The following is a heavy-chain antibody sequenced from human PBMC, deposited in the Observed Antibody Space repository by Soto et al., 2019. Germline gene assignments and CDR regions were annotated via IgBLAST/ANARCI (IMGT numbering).Heavy chain of an antibody. CDR1: GFTFSDYA. Sequence: VQLVESGGGVVQPGRSLRLSCAASGFTFSDYAMHWVRQAPGKGLEWVAVVSHDGRYTHYADSEKGRFTISRDSSKNTVSLEMTSLRAEDTAVYYCAKGGRQWLVTSDFNYWGQGALVTVSS. J-gene: IGHJ4*02. D-gene: IGHD6-19*01. CDR3: AKGGRQWLVTSDFNY. CDR2: VSHDGRYT. V-gene: IGHV3-30*18.